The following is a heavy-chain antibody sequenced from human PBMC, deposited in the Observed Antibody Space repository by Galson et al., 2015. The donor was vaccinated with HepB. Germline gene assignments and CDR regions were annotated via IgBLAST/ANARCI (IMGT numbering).Heavy chain of an antibody. D-gene: IGHD6-19*01. Sequence: SLRLSCAASGFTFGDYAMSWFRQAPGKGLEWVSSISAGGDPYYADSVKGRFIISRDNSKNTLSLQMNSLRAEDSAIFYCAKELQYSTGWAYSFDVWGQGTLVTVSS. CDR1: GFTFGDYA. CDR2: ISAGGDP. V-gene: IGHV3-23*01. J-gene: IGHJ4*02. CDR3: AKELQYSTGWAYSFDV.